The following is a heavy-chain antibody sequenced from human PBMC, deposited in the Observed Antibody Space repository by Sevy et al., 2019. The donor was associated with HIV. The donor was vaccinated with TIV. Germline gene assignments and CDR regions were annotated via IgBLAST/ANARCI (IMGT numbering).Heavy chain of an antibody. J-gene: IGHJ4*02. CDR1: GYTFTGYY. Sequence: ASVKVSCKASGYTFTGYYMHWVRQAPGQGLEWMGWINPNSGGTDYAQKFQGRVTMTRDTSISIAYIELSRLRSDDTAVYFCAKDRWGIAAAGTGVFDYWGQGAQVTVSS. D-gene: IGHD6-13*01. CDR3: AKDRWGIAAAGTGVFDY. V-gene: IGHV1-2*02. CDR2: INPNSGGT.